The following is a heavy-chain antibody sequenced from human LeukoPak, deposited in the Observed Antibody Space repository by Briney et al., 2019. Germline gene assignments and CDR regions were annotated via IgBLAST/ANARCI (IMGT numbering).Heavy chain of an antibody. D-gene: IGHD1-26*01. CDR2: ITNSGTTI. CDR3: AKPVRGSNRPYYFDY. CDR1: GFTFTDYY. V-gene: IGHV3-11*01. J-gene: IGHJ4*02. Sequence: PGGSLRLSCAASGFTFTDYYMSWIRQAPGKGLEWVSYITNSGTTIYYADSVKGRFTISRDNAKNSLYLQMNSLRAEDTAVYYCAKPVRGSNRPYYFDYWGQGTLVTVSS.